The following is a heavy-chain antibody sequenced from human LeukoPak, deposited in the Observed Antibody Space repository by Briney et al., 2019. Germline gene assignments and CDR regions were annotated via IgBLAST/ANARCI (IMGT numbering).Heavy chain of an antibody. D-gene: IGHD2-2*02. J-gene: IGHJ4*02. CDR1: GFTFSSYS. V-gene: IGHV3-21*01. Sequence: NPGGSLRLSCAASGFTFSSYSMNWVRQAPGKGLEWVSSISSSSSYIYYADSVKGRFTISRDNAKNSLYLQMNSLRAEDTAVYYCARPYFSSTSCYNYWGQGTLVTVSS. CDR2: ISSSSSYI. CDR3: ARPYFSSTSCYNY.